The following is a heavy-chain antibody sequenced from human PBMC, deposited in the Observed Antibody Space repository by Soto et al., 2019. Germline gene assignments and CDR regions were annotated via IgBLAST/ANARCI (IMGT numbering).Heavy chain of an antibody. J-gene: IGHJ4*02. CDR2: MFYGVST. Sequence: SETLSLTCTVSGSSINSSGYYWVWIRQPPGKGLEWIGSMFYGVSTYYNPSLKSRVTVSVDTSKNQFSLNLRSVTAADTAVYYCARLPSRHLVDYWGQGTLVTVSS. V-gene: IGHV4-39*01. D-gene: IGHD3-3*02. CDR3: ARLPSRHLVDY. CDR1: GSSINSSGYY.